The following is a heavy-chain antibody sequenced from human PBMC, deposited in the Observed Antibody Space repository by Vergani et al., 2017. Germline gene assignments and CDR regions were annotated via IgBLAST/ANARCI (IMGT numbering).Heavy chain of an antibody. CDR2: IYYSGGT. Sequence: QVQLQESGPGLVKPSETLSLTCTVSGGSISSYYWSWIRQPPGKGLEWIGYIYYSGGTNYNPSLKSRVTIPVDTSKNQFSLKLSSVTAADTAVYYCASSPKGTRGWFDPWGQGTLVTVSS. V-gene: IGHV4-59*01. J-gene: IGHJ5*02. CDR1: GGSISSYY. CDR3: ASSPKGTRGWFDP. D-gene: IGHD1-1*01.